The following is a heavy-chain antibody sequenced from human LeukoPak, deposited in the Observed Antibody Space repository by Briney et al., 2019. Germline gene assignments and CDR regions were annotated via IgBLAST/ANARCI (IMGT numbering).Heavy chain of an antibody. V-gene: IGHV3-43*01. CDR1: GLTFDDYT. CDR2: ISKNGTDT. Sequence: GGSLRLSCAVSGLTFDDYTMHWVRQPPGKGLEWVSFISKNGTDTYYADSVGGRFTISRDNAKNSLYLQMNSLRAEDTAVYYCAKDPGTAMVLYYFDYWGQGTLVTVSS. J-gene: IGHJ4*02. CDR3: AKDPGTAMVLYYFDY. D-gene: IGHD5-18*01.